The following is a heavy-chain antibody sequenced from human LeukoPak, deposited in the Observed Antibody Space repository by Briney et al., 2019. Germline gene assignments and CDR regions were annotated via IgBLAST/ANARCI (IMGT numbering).Heavy chain of an antibody. CDR1: GFTFYMYA. V-gene: IGHV3-23*01. Sequence: GGSLRLSCQASGFTFYMYAMSWVRQAPGKGLEWVASMCGTAGCTFYPDSVKGRFTISRDNAKNSLYLQMNSLRAEDTAVYYCARDLRYYDFEWFDPWGQGTLVTVSS. D-gene: IGHD3-3*01. CDR2: MCGTAGCT. CDR3: ARDLRYYDFEWFDP. J-gene: IGHJ5*02.